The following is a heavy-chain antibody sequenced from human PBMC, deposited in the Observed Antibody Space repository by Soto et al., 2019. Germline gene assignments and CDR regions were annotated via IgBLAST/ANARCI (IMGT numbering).Heavy chain of an antibody. J-gene: IGHJ4*02. V-gene: IGHV3-30-3*01. CDR2: ISYDGSNK. Sequence: QVQLVESGGGVVQPGRSLRLSCAASGFTFSSYAMHWVRQAPGKGLEWVAVISYDGSNKYYADSVKGRFTISRDNSKNTLYLQMNSLRAEDTAVYYCARDRPGIAAAGTFFYWGQGTLGTVSS. D-gene: IGHD6-13*01. CDR3: ARDRPGIAAAGTFFY. CDR1: GFTFSSYA.